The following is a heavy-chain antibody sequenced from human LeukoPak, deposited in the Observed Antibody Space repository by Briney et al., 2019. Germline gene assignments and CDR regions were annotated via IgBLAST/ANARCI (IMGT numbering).Heavy chain of an antibody. Sequence: ASVKVSCKASGNTFTGYYLHWVRQAPGQGLEWMGWIKPSGGTNYAQKFQGRVTMTRDTSISTAYMELSRLRSDDTAVYYCARRGFGSGSYLDSWGQGTLVTVSS. D-gene: IGHD3-10*01. CDR3: ARRGFGSGSYLDS. CDR1: GNTFTGYY. CDR2: IKPSGGT. V-gene: IGHV1-2*02. J-gene: IGHJ4*02.